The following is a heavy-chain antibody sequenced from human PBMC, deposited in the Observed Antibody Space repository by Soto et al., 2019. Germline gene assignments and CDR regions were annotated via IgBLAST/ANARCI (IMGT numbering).Heavy chain of an antibody. CDR1: GDSVNSDY. D-gene: IGHD6-6*01. Sequence: QVQLQEMGPGLVKPSQTLTVTCTVSGDSVNSDYWSWIRQLPGQGLEWMGNIYHTGRPFYNPTLKSRLAISIDTSTPLFSLKLRFVTASDTAVAYCARTGADNSSFFDSWGQGTVVTVSS. J-gene: IGHJ4*02. V-gene: IGHV4-30-4*08. CDR3: ARTGADNSSFFDS. CDR2: IYHTGRP.